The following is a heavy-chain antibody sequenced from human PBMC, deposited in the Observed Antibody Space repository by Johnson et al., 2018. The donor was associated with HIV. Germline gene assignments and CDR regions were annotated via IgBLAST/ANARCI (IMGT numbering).Heavy chain of an antibody. CDR2: ISSTKNTI. V-gene: IGHV3-11*04. J-gene: IGHJ3*02. D-gene: IGHD3-16*01. CDR3: VRDAFDYRDASGRFGGAGFDI. Sequence: QVQLVESGGGLVKPGGSLRLSCAASQFTVSSYYMSWIRQAPGKGLEWVSYISSTKNTIYYADSVKGRFTISRDNAKNSLSLQINSLRAEDTAVYYCVRDAFDYRDASGRFGGAGFDIWGQGTVITVSS. CDR1: QFTVSSYY.